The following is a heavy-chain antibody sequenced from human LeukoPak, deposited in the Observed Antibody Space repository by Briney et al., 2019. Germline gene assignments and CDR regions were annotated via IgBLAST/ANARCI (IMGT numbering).Heavy chain of an antibody. CDR3: ARALTTLTYEGY. D-gene: IGHD1-1*01. Sequence: GGSLRLSCAASGFTFSSYTMHWIRQAPGKGLEWVSSISGSNSYIFYADSVKGRFTASRDNAKDSLYLQMNSLRAEDTAVYYCARALTTLTYEGYWGQGTLVTVSS. CDR2: ISGSNSYI. V-gene: IGHV3-21*01. CDR1: GFTFSSYT. J-gene: IGHJ4*02.